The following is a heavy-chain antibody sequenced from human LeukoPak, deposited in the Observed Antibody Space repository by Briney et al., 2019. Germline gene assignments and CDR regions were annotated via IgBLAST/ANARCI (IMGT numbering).Heavy chain of an antibody. V-gene: IGHV4-61*02. CDR2: IYTSGST. Sequence: SETLSLTCTVSGGSISSGSYYWSWIRQPAGKGLEWIGRIYTSGSTNYNPSLKSRVTISVDTSKNQFSLKLSSVTAADTAVYYCAGTYRYNYYYYMDVWGKGTTVTISS. CDR1: GGSISSGSYY. D-gene: IGHD1-1*01. CDR3: AGTYRYNYYYYMDV. J-gene: IGHJ6*03.